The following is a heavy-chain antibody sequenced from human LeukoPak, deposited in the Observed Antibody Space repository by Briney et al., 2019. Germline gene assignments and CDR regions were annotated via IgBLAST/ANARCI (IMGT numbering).Heavy chain of an antibody. CDR1: GGSISSYY. CDR2: IYYSGST. V-gene: IGHV4-59*01. J-gene: IGHJ3*02. CDR3: ARESGGGYDHDAFDI. D-gene: IGHD5-12*01. Sequence: SETLSLTCTGSGGSISSYYWSWIRQPPGKGLEWIGYIYYSGSTNYNPSLKSRVTISVDTSKNQFSLKLSSVTAADTAVYYCARESGGGYDHDAFDIWGQGTMVTVSS.